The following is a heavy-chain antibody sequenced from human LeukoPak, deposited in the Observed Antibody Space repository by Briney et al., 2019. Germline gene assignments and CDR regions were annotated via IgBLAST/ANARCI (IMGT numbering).Heavy chain of an antibody. CDR1: GGSISSYY. CDR3: ARGGSTLHSAGGHDIEFYYYYYMDV. CDR2: IYYSGST. J-gene: IGHJ6*03. Sequence: SETLSLTCTVSGGSISSYYWSWIRQPPGKGLEWIGYIYYSGSTNYNPSLKSRVTISVDTSKNQFPLKLSSVTAADTAVYYCARGGSTLHSAGGHDIEFYYYYYMDVWGKGTTVTISS. D-gene: IGHD3-9*01. V-gene: IGHV4-59*01.